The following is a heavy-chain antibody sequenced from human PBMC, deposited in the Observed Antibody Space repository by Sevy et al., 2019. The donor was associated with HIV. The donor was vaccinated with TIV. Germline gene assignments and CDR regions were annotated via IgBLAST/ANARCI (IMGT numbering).Heavy chain of an antibody. J-gene: IGHJ3*02. CDR3: ARDSVPDILTGYDDSLLGAFDI. Sequence: GGSLRLSCAASGFTFSSYAMHWVRQAPGKGLEWVAVISYDGSNKYYADSVKGRFTISRDNSKNTLYLQMNSLRAEDTAVYYCARDSVPDILTGYDDSLLGAFDIWGQGTMVTVSS. D-gene: IGHD3-9*01. CDR2: ISYDGSNK. V-gene: IGHV3-30-3*01. CDR1: GFTFSSYA.